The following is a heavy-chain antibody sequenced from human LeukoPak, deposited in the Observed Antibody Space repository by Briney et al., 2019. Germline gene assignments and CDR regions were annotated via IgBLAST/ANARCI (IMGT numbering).Heavy chain of an antibody. V-gene: IGHV3-23*01. Sequence: GGSLRLSCAASGFTFSSYAMSWVRQAPGKGLEWVSAISGSGGSTYYADSVKGRFTISRDNSKNTLYLQMNSLRAEGTAVYYCANLYYGSGTPQGYWGQGTLVTVSS. D-gene: IGHD3-10*01. CDR1: GFTFSSYA. CDR2: ISGSGGST. CDR3: ANLYYGSGTPQGY. J-gene: IGHJ4*02.